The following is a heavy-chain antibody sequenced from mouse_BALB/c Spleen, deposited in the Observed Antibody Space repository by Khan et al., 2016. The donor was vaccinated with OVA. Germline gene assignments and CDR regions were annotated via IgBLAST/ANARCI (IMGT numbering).Heavy chain of an antibody. Sequence: EVELVESGGGLVQPGGSRKLSCAASGFTFSSFGMHWVRQAPKKGLEWVAYMSSGSSTIYYVDRVKGRFTISRDTPKNTLFLQMTSLRSEDTAMYYCVRSGGNFHWYFDVWGAGTSVTVSS. CDR1: GFTFSSFG. J-gene: IGHJ1*01. CDR3: VRSGGNFHWYFDV. D-gene: IGHD2-1*01. V-gene: IGHV5-17*02. CDR2: MSSGSSTI.